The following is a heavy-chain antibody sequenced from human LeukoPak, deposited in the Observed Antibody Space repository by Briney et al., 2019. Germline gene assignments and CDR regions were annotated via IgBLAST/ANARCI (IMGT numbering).Heavy chain of an antibody. J-gene: IGHJ4*02. D-gene: IGHD3-10*01. CDR2: IYYSGST. CDR1: GDSISSFY. CDR3: AREAPHYYGSGSLDY. V-gene: IGHV4-59*01. Sequence: PSETLSLTCSVSGDSISSFYWNWIRQPPGEGLEWIGYIYYSGSTNYNPSLKSRVTISVDTSKNQFSLKLSSVTAADTAVYYCAREAPHYYGSGSLDYWGQGTLVTVSS.